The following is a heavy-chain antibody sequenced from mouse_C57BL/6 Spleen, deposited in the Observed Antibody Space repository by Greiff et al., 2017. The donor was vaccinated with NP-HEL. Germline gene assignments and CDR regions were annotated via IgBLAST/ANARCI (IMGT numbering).Heavy chain of an antibody. CDR1: GFTFSDYY. Sequence: EVKLVESEGGLVQPGSSMKLSCTASGFTFSDYYMAWVRQVPEKGLEWVANINYDGSSTYYLDSLKSRFIISRDNAKNILYLQMSSLKSEDTATYYCAREGSYGSSYEAMDYWGQGTSVTVSS. D-gene: IGHD1-1*01. V-gene: IGHV5-16*01. J-gene: IGHJ4*01. CDR3: AREGSYGSSYEAMDY. CDR2: INYDGSST.